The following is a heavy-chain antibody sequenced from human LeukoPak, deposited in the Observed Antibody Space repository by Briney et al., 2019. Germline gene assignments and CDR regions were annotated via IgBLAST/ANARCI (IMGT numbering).Heavy chain of an antibody. V-gene: IGHV1-2*02. CDR2: MHPGNGNT. D-gene: IGHD2-21*02. Sequence: ASVKVSCKASGYIFISNYIQWVRQAPGLGPEWMGWMHPGNGNTRYAEKFQGRVTMTRDTSINTAYMELSSLRSEDTGVYYCAREGSYCVGGDCSSFDFWGQGTLITVSS. CDR3: AREGSYCVGGDCSSFDF. CDR1: GYIFISNY. J-gene: IGHJ4*02.